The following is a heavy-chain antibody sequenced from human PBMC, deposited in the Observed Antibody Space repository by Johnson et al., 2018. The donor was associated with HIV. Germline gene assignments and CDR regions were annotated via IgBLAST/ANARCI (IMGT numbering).Heavy chain of an antibody. CDR3: ANEESGGFLAFDF. D-gene: IGHD1-26*01. J-gene: IGHJ3*01. V-gene: IGHV3-30*02. CDR2: IRYDGSNK. Sequence: VQLVESGGGVVQPGGSLRLSCAASGFIFSSYGMHWVRQAPGKGLEWVAFIRYDGSNKYYADSVKGRFTISRDNSKNTLYLQMNRLRAEETAVYYCANEESGGFLAFDFWGQGTMVAVSS. CDR1: GFIFSSYG.